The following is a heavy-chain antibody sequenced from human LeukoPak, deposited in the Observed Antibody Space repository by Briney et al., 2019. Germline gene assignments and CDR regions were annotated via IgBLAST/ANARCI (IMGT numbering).Heavy chain of an antibody. CDR2: IISKIYGGTP. Sequence: PGGSLRLSCTASRFTSGDYSMTWVRQAPGKWLEWEGFIISKIYGGTPEYAASVKGSFTISRDDSKGIAYLQMNSLKTEDTAVYYCTRDQTPYYWGQGTLVTVSS. V-gene: IGHV3-49*04. J-gene: IGHJ4*02. CDR1: RFTSGDYS. CDR3: TRDQTPYY.